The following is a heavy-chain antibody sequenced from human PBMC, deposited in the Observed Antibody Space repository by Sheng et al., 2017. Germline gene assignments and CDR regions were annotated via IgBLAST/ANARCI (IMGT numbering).Heavy chain of an antibody. D-gene: IGHD3-3*02. CDR2: INHSGST. J-gene: IGHJ5*02. CDR1: GGSFSGYY. V-gene: IGHV4-34*01. CDR3: ARGKAIFGVVIIRGRGFDP. Sequence: QVQLQQWGAGLLKPSETLSLTCAVYGGSFSGYYWSWIRQPPGKGLEWIGEINHSGSTNYNPSLKSRVTISVDTSKNQFSLKLSSVTAADTAVYYCARGKAIFGVVIIRGRGFDPWGQGTLVTVSS.